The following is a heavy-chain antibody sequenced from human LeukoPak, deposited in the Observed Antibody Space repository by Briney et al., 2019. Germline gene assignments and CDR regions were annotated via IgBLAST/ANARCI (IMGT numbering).Heavy chain of an antibody. Sequence: SETLSLTCTVSGGPISNYYWSWIRQSAGKGLEWIGRIYAGGTANYNPSLKSRVTMSGDTSKNQLSLKLSSVTAADTAVYYCARVELSGSHLIFDYWGQGTLVTVSS. D-gene: IGHD3-10*01. J-gene: IGHJ4*02. V-gene: IGHV4-4*07. CDR1: GGPISNYY. CDR3: ARVELSGSHLIFDY. CDR2: IYAGGTA.